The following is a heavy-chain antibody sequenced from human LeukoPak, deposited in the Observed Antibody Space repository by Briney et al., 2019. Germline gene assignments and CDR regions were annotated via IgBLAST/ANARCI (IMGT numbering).Heavy chain of an antibody. J-gene: IGHJ4*02. V-gene: IGHV4-59*01. D-gene: IGHD3-10*01. CDR1: GGSISSYY. Sequence: SETLSLTCTVSGGSISSYYWSWLRQPPGKGLEWIGYIYYSGSTNYNPSLKSRVTISVDTSKNQFSLKLSSVTAADTAVYYCARDNYGSGNFDYWGQGTLVTVSS. CDR2: IYYSGST. CDR3: ARDNYGSGNFDY.